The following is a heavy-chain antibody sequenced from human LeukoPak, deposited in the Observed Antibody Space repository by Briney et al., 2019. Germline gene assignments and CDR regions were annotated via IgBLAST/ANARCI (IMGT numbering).Heavy chain of an antibody. CDR3: ARTSGSGYYTQYFQH. J-gene: IGHJ1*01. Sequence: GGSLGLSCAASGFTFSSYEMNWVRQAPGKGLEWVSYISSSGSTIYYADSVKGRFTISRDNAKNSLYLQMNSLRAEDTAVYYCARTSGSGYYTQYFQHWGQGTLVTVSS. V-gene: IGHV3-48*03. CDR2: ISSSGSTI. CDR1: GFTFSSYE. D-gene: IGHD3-3*01.